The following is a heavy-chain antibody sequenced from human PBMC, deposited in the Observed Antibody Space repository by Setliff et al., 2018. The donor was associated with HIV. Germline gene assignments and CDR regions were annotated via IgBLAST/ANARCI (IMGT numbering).Heavy chain of an antibody. CDR2: VYYSGST. Sequence: PSETLSLTCTVSGGSISSYYWGWIRQPPGKGLEWIGSVYYSGSTYYNPSLKSRVTISVDTSKNQFSLKLSSVTAAGTAVYYCARGRYDILTGYYYLNLDYWGQGTLVTVSS. CDR3: ARGRYDILTGYYYLNLDY. CDR1: GGSISSYY. D-gene: IGHD3-9*01. J-gene: IGHJ4*02. V-gene: IGHV4-39*01.